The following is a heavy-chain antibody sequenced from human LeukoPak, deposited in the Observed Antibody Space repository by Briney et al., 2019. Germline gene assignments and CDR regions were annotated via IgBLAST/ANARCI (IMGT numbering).Heavy chain of an antibody. V-gene: IGHV4-39*07. CDR2: INRSGST. CDR1: GGSISSSSHY. Sequence: TSETLSLTCTVSGGSISSSSHYWGWIRQPPGKGLEWIGEINRSGSTNYNPSLKSRVSIAVDTSKNQFSLKLSSVTAADTAVYYCARGYPRRNYDYVWGSYRVNWFDPWGQGTLVTVSS. J-gene: IGHJ5*02. D-gene: IGHD3-16*02. CDR3: ARGYPRRNYDYVWGSYRVNWFDP.